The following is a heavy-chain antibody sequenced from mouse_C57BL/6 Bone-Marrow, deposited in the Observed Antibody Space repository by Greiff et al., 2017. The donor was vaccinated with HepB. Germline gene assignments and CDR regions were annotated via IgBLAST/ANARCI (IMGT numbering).Heavy chain of an antibody. CDR1: GYTFTDYE. CDR3: TRDTTVWYFDV. J-gene: IGHJ1*03. D-gene: IGHD1-1*01. Sequence: QVQLQQSGAELVRPGASVTLSCKASGYTFTDYEMHWVKQTPVHGLEWIGAIDPETGGTAYNQKFKGKAILTADKSSSTAYMELRSLTSEDSAVYYCTRDTTVWYFDVWGTGTTVTVSS. CDR2: IDPETGGT. V-gene: IGHV1-15*01.